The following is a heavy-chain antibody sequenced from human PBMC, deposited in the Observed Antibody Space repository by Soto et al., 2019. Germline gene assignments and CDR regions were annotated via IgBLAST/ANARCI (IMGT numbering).Heavy chain of an antibody. D-gene: IGHD3-3*01. V-gene: IGHV4-39*03. Sequence: SETLSLTCSVSGGSISSNNYYWGWIRQPPGKGPEWIGNIYYTGTTYYSPSLRSRITISVDTSKNQFSLGLSSVTATDTAVYYCTSLYYGHWGQGTLVTVSS. CDR2: IYYTGTT. CDR1: GGSISSNNYY. CDR3: TSLYYGH. J-gene: IGHJ4*02.